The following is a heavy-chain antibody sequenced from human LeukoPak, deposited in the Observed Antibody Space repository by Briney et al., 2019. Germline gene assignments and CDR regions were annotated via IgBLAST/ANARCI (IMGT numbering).Heavy chain of an antibody. J-gene: IGHJ6*02. D-gene: IGHD5-18*01. Sequence: GGSLRLSCAASGFASTTYWMHWVRQAPGKGLVWVSHINSDGSITSYADSVKGRFTISRDNAKNTLYLQMNSLRAEDTAVYYCARDAVDTANAVWGQGTTVTVSS. CDR2: INSDGSIT. CDR1: GFASTTYW. V-gene: IGHV3-74*01. CDR3: ARDAVDTANAV.